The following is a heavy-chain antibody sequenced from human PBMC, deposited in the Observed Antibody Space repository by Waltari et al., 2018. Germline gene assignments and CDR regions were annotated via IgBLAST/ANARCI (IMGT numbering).Heavy chain of an antibody. CDR2: ISAYNGNT. CDR1: GYTFTSYG. CDR3: ARVGYAGAFDI. Sequence: QVQLVQSGAEVKKPGASVKVSCKASGYTFTSYGISGVRQAPGQGYVWMGGISAYNGNTNYEQKLQGSVTMTTNTSTSTAYMELRSLRSDDTAVYYCARVGYAGAFDIWGQGTMVTVSS. V-gene: IGHV1-18*01. J-gene: IGHJ3*02. D-gene: IGHD2-15*01.